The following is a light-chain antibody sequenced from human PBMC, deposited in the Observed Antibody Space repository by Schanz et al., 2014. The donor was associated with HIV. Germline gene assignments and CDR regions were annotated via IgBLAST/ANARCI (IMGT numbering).Light chain of an antibody. V-gene: IGKV1-5*03. CDR2: KAS. Sequence: HLTQSPSTLSASVGDRVSITCRTSESISEWLAWYQQKPGKAPKLLIYKASSLESGVPSRFRGSGSGREFTLTISSLQPDDVGTYFCQQYNSHSPVYTFGQGTKLEIK. J-gene: IGKJ2*01. CDR3: QQYNSHSPVYT. CDR1: ESISEW.